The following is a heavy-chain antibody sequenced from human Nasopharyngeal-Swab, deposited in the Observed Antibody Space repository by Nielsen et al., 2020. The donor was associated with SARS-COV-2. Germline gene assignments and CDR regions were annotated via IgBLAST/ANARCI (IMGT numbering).Heavy chain of an antibody. CDR3: ARDRATPSPGYYYYGMDV. V-gene: IGHV3-48*04. CDR2: ISSSSSTI. CDR1: GFTFSSYS. Sequence: GESLKISCAASGFTFSSYSMNWVRQAPGKGLEWVSYISSSSSTIYHADSVKGRFTISRDNAKNSLYLQMNSLRAEDTAVYYCARDRATPSPGYYYYGMDVWGQGTTVTVSS. J-gene: IGHJ6*02.